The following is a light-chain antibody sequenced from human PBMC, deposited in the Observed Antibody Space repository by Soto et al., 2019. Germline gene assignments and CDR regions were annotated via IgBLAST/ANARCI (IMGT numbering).Light chain of an antibody. CDR2: EVS. V-gene: IGLV2-8*02. J-gene: IGLJ1*01. Sequence: SELTRAAYASRSRGQAVRINSTGTSSDVGGYNYVSWYQQHPGKAPKLMIYEVSKRPSGVPDRFSGSKSGNTASLTVSGLRAEDEADYYCSSYAGSNIHYVFGTGTKVTVL. CDR3: SSYAGSNIHYV. CDR1: SSDVGGYNY.